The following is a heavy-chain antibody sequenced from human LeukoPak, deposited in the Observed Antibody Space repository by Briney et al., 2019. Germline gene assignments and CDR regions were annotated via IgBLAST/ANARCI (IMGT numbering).Heavy chain of an antibody. D-gene: IGHD2-2*01. CDR3: ARVGVVVVPAALSGGKNWFDP. J-gene: IGHJ5*02. CDR1: GGSISSSSYC. CDR2: IYYSGST. V-gene: IGHV4-39*01. Sequence: SETLSLTCTVSGGSISSSSYCWGWIRQPPGKGLEWIGSIYYSGSTYYNPSLKSRVTISVDTSKNQFSLKLSSVTAADTAVYYCARVGVVVVPAALSGGKNWFDPWGQGTLVTVSS.